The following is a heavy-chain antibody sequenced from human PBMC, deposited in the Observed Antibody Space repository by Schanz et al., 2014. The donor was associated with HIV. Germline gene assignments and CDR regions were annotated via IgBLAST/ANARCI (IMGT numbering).Heavy chain of an antibody. V-gene: IGHV3-9*01. CDR3: AKGVSVAGSSYYFDY. J-gene: IGHJ4*02. CDR2: ISWNSGSI. CDR1: GFTFDDYA. Sequence: EVQLVESGGGLVKPGGSLRLSCAASGFTFDDYAMHWVRQAPGKGLEWVSGISWNSGSIGYADSVKGRFTISRDNAKNSLYLQMNSLRREDTAFYYCAKGVSVAGSSYYFDYWGQGALVTVSS. D-gene: IGHD6-19*01.